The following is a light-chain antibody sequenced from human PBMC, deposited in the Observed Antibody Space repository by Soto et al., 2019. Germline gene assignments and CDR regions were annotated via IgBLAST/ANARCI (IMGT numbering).Light chain of an antibody. Sequence: EIVMTQSPATLSVSPGETVTLSCRASQSVRTNLAWYQHRPGQSPSLLIYGASKSATGFPARFSGSGSGTEFTLTISSLQSEDFAVYYCQQYNDNWPTFGQGTKVEIK. CDR1: QSVRTN. CDR2: GAS. CDR3: QQYNDNWPT. V-gene: IGKV3-15*01. J-gene: IGKJ1*01.